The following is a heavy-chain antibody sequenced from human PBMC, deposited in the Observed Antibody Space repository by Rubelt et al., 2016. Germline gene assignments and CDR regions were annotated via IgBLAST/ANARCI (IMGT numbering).Heavy chain of an antibody. CDR2: INPNSGGT. Sequence: QVQLVQSGAEVKKPGASVKVSCKASGYTFTSYGISWVRQAPGQGLEWMGWINPNSGGTNYAQKFRGRGTMTRDTSISTAYMGLSRLRSDDTAVYYCARFAIGGHSSGYLFDYWGQGTLVTVSS. D-gene: IGHD3-22*01. V-gene: IGHV1-2*02. CDR1: GYTFTSYG. CDR3: ARFAIGGHSSGYLFDY. J-gene: IGHJ4*02.